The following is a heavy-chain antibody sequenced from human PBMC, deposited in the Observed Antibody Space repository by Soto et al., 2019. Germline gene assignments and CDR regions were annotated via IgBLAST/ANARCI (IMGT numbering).Heavy chain of an antibody. CDR3: AHSTGGKTAATPCFDY. V-gene: IGHV2-5*02. Sequence: QSTLKESVPTLVKPTQTLTLTCTFSGFSLSTSGVGVGWISQPPGKALEWLALIYWDDDKRYSPSLKRRRTITKDTYKNQVVLTMTNMDPVDTATYYCAHSTGGKTAATPCFDYWGQGTLVTVSS. J-gene: IGHJ4*02. CDR1: GFSLSTSGVG. D-gene: IGHD2-2*01. CDR2: IYWDDDK.